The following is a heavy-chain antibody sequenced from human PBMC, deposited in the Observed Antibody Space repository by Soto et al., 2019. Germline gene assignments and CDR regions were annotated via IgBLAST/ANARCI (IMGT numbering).Heavy chain of an antibody. J-gene: IGHJ6*02. CDR2: IWYDGSNK. CDR1: GFTFSSYG. V-gene: IGHV3-33*01. D-gene: IGHD5-18*01. Sequence: GGSLRLSCAASGFTFSSYGMHWVRQAPGKGLEWVAVIWYDGSNKYYADSVKGRFTISRDNSKNTLYLQMNSLRAEDTAVYYCARGESTDTAMVSNYYGMDVWGQGTTVTVSS. CDR3: ARGESTDTAMVSNYYGMDV.